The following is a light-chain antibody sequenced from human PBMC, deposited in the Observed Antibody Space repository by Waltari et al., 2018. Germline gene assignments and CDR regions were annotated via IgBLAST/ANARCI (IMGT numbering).Light chain of an antibody. Sequence: DIQMTQSPSSLSASVGYRVTITCQASHDISNYLNWYQQKPGKAPKLLTYDASNLETGVPSRFSGSGSGTDFSFTISSLQPEDIATYYCQQFDNLVYTFGQGTKLEIK. CDR2: DAS. J-gene: IGKJ2*01. CDR1: HDISNY. V-gene: IGKV1-33*01. CDR3: QQFDNLVYT.